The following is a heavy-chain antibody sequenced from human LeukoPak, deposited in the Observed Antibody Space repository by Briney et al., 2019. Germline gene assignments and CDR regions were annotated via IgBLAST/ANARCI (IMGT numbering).Heavy chain of an antibody. CDR2: ISGSGGST. CDR3: AKYSSGWYHWFDP. D-gene: IGHD6-19*01. V-gene: IGHV3-23*01. CDR1: GFTFSSYA. J-gene: IGHJ5*02. Sequence: GSLGLSCAASGFTFSSYAMSWVRQAPGKGLEWVSGISGSGGSTNYADSVKGRFTISRDNFKNTLYLQMNSLRAEDTALYYCAKYSSGWYHWFDPRGQGTLVTVSS.